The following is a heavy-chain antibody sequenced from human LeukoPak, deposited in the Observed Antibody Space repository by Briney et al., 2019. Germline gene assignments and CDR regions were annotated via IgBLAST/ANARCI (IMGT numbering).Heavy chain of an antibody. D-gene: IGHD2-15*01. J-gene: IGHJ4*02. V-gene: IGHV3-30*18. Sequence: GGSLRLSCAASGFTFSSYGMHWVRQAPGKGLEWVAVISYDGSNKYYADSVKGRFTISRYNSKNTLYLQMNSLRAEDTAVYYCAKLVGYCSGGSCYGPGGVDYWGQGTLVTVSS. CDR2: ISYDGSNK. CDR3: AKLVGYCSGGSCYGPGGVDY. CDR1: GFTFSSYG.